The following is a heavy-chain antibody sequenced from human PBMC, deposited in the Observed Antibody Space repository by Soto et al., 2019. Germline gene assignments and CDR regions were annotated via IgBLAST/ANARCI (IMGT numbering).Heavy chain of an antibody. V-gene: IGHV1-8*01. CDR3: ARGQGEEYCSSTSCYKYYYYMDV. CDR1: GYTFTSYD. D-gene: IGHD2-2*02. J-gene: IGHJ6*03. CDR2: MNPNSGNT. Sequence: QVQLVQSGAEVKKPGASVKVSCKASGYTFTSYDINWVRQATGQGLEWMGWMNPNSGNTGYAQKFQGRVTMTRNTSISKAYMELSSLRSEDTAVYYCARGQGEEYCSSTSCYKYYYYMDVWGKGTTVTVSS.